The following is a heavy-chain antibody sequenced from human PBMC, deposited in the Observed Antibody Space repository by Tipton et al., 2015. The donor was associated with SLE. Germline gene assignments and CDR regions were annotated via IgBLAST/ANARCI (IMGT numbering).Heavy chain of an antibody. CDR1: GFTFSSYA. CDR2: ISYDGSNK. V-gene: IGHV3-30*04. CDR3: ARGATVTTFSDY. Sequence: SLRLSCAASGFTFSSYAMHWVRQAPGKGLEWVAVISYDGSNKYYADSVKGRFTISRDNSKNTLYLQMNSLRAEDTAVYYCARGATVTTFSDYWGQGTLVTVSS. D-gene: IGHD4-17*01. J-gene: IGHJ4*02.